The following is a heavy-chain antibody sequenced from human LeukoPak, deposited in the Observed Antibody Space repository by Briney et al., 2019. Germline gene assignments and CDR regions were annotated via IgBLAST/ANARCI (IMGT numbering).Heavy chain of an antibody. D-gene: IGHD3-10*01. CDR3: ARNDWDYGSGSYTDY. V-gene: IGHV3-48*01. J-gene: IGHJ4*02. Sequence: PGGSLRLSCAASGFTFCSYSMNWVRQAPGKGLEWVSYISSSSSTIYYADSVKGRFTISRDNAKNSLYLQMNSLRAEDTAVYYCARNDWDYGSGSYTDYWGQGTLVTVSS. CDR1: GFTFCSYS. CDR2: ISSSSSTI.